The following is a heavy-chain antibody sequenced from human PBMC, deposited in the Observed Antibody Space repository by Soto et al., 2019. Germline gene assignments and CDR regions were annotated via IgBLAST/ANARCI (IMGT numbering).Heavy chain of an antibody. CDR3: ARGGNWNDSDAFDI. Sequence: QVQLVQSGAEVKKPGSSVKVSCKASGGTFSSYAISWVRQAPGQGLEWMGGIIPIFGTANYAQKFQGRVTITADESTSTAYMALSSLRYEDTAVYYCARGGNWNDSDAFDIWGQGTMVTVSS. J-gene: IGHJ3*02. CDR1: GGTFSSYA. D-gene: IGHD1-20*01. CDR2: IIPIFGTA. V-gene: IGHV1-69*01.